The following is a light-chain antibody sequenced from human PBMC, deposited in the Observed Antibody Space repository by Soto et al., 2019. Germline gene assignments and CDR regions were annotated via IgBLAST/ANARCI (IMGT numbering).Light chain of an antibody. CDR2: DVS. CDR3: TSYTISTTWV. CDR1: SSDIGNYNY. Sequence: QSALTQPASVSGSPGQSIIIPCIGSSSDIGNYNYVSWYQQQHPGKAPKLMIYDVSTRPSGVSIRFSGSKSGNTASLTISGLQAEDEAFYYCTSYTISTTWVFGGGTKLTVL. J-gene: IGLJ3*02. V-gene: IGLV2-14*03.